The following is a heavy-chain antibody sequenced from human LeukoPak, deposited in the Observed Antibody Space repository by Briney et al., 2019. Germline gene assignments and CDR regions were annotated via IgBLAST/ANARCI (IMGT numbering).Heavy chain of an antibody. CDR2: RNPNSGNT. Sequence: ASVKVSCKASAYTFTSYDINWVQQATGQGLEWMGWRNPNSGNTGYAQKFQGRVTMTRNTSISTAYMELSSLRSEDTAVYYCARGAPGSYCSGGSCPYFDYWGQGTLISVSS. CDR3: ARGAPGSYCSGGSCPYFDY. V-gene: IGHV1-8*01. CDR1: AYTFTSYD. J-gene: IGHJ4*02. D-gene: IGHD2-15*01.